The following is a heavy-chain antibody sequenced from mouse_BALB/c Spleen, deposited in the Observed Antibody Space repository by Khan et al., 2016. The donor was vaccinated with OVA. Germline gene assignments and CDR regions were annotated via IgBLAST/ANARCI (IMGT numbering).Heavy chain of an antibody. D-gene: IGHD2-2*01. CDR2: INSDGGSA. J-gene: IGHJ2*01. Sequence: EVELVESGGGLVQPGGSLQLSCVASGFTFSNYGMSWVRQTPDKRLELVATINSDGGSAYYPDSVKGRFTISRDNGQNTLYLQMSSLRSEDTGMYYCSRDGYNETYFDDQGQGTTLPVSS. CDR3: SRDGYNETYFDD. CDR1: GFTFSNYG. V-gene: IGHV5-6-3*01.